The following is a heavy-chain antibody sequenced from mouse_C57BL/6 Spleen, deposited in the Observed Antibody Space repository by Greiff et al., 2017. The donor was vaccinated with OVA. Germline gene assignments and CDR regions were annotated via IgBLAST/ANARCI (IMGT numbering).Heavy chain of an antibody. CDR1: GFSINSDCY. CDR2: TFYSGIT. J-gene: IGHJ4*01. Sequence: EVKVEESGPSLVRPSQTLSLTCTVTGFSINSDCYWIWIRQFPGNKLEYIGYTFYSGITYYNPSLESRTYITRDTSKNQFSLKLSSVTTEDTATYYCARGYYSNYGYAMDYWGQGTSVTVSS. CDR3: ARGYYSNYGYAMDY. D-gene: IGHD2-5*01. V-gene: IGHV3-3*01.